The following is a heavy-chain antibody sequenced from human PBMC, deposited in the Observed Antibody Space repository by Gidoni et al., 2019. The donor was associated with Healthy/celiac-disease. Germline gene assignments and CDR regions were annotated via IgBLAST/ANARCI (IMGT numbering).Heavy chain of an antibody. D-gene: IGHD5-12*01. Sequence: QVQLVQSGAEVTKPGASVKVSCKASGYTFTSHNINWVRQATGQGLEWMGWMNPNSGNTGYAQKFQGRVTMTRNTSISTAYMELSSLRSEDTAVYYCARGHHQVWLQTSYQNFDYWGQGTLVTVSS. CDR3: ARGHHQVWLQTSYQNFDY. CDR1: GYTFTSHN. V-gene: IGHV1-8*01. J-gene: IGHJ4*02. CDR2: MNPNSGNT.